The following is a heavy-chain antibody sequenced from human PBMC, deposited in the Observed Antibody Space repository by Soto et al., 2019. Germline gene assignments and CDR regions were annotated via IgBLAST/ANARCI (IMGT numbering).Heavy chain of an antibody. CDR2: INHSGST. CDR1: GGSFRGYD. Sequence: PSETLSLTCAVYGGSFRGYDWSWIRQPPGKGLEWIGEINHSGSTNYNPSLKSRVTISVDTSKNQFSLKLSSVTAADTAVYYCARGVLRYFDWLSKRGWFDPWGQGTLVTSPQ. V-gene: IGHV4-34*01. D-gene: IGHD3-9*01. CDR3: ARGVLRYFDWLSKRGWFDP. J-gene: IGHJ5*02.